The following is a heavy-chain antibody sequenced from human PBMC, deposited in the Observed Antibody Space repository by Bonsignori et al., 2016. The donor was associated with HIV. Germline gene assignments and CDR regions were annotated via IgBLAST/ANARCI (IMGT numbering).Heavy chain of an antibody. CDR1: GYKFTDNY. J-gene: IGHJ4*02. D-gene: IGHD2-21*02. V-gene: IGHV1-2*02. CDR3: ARFPGGDSSHY. Sequence: QVQLVQSGAEVKRPGASVRVSCRASGYKFTDNYLHWVRQAPGQGLVWMGWINPNSGATNSAQKFQGRVTLTRDTSISTAYMELRSLTSDDTALYYCARFPGGDSSHYWGQGTLVTRLL. CDR2: INPNSGAT.